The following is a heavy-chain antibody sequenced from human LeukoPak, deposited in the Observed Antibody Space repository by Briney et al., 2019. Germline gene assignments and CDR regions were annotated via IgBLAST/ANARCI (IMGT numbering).Heavy chain of an antibody. CDR1: GFTFSSYA. D-gene: IGHD5-24*01. J-gene: IGHJ4*02. Sequence: GGSLRLSCAASGFTFSSYAMHWVRQAPDKGLEWVAVISYDGSNKYYADSVKGRFTISRDNSKNTLYLQMNSLRAEDTAVYYCARRRFDYWGQGTLVTVSS. CDR3: ARRRFDY. CDR2: ISYDGSNK. V-gene: IGHV3-30-3*01.